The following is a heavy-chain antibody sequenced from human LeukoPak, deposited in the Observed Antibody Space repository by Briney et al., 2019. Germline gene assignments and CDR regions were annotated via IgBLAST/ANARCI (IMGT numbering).Heavy chain of an antibody. CDR3: ARLTATPGWAWFDP. Sequence: SETLSLTCTVSGGSIISPSYYWGWIRQPPGKGLEWIGNIYYSGSTYYNPSLKSRVTISVDTSKNQFSLKLSSVTAADTAVYYCARLTATPGWAWFDPWGQGTLVTVSS. D-gene: IGHD5-24*01. J-gene: IGHJ5*02. V-gene: IGHV4-39*01. CDR1: GGSIISPSYY. CDR2: IYYSGST.